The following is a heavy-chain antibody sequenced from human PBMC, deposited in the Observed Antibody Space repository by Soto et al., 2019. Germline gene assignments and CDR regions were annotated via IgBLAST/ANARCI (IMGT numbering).Heavy chain of an antibody. Sequence: GGSLRLSCSASGFTLRSYTMGWVRLAPGKGLEWVSYISSSGSTIYYADSLKGRFTISRDNAKNSLYLQMNSLRAEDTAVYYCARDWLAPPGGYFDFWGQGALVTVSS. CDR2: ISSSGSTI. D-gene: IGHD6-19*01. V-gene: IGHV3-48*04. CDR3: ARDWLAPPGGYFDF. CDR1: GFTLRSYT. J-gene: IGHJ4*02.